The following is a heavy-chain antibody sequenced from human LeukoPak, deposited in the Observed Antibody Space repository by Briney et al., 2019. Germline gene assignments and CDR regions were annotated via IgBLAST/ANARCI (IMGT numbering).Heavy chain of an antibody. CDR3: ARDHRWSYPDY. CDR1: GGSISSYY. D-gene: IGHD1-26*01. CDR2: IYYSGST. V-gene: IGHV4-59*12. J-gene: IGHJ4*02. Sequence: SETLSLTCTVSGGSISSYYWSWIRQPPGKGLEWIGYIYYSGSTNYNPSLKSRVTISVDTSKNQFSLKLSSVTAADTAVYYCARDHRWSYPDYWGQGTLVTVSS.